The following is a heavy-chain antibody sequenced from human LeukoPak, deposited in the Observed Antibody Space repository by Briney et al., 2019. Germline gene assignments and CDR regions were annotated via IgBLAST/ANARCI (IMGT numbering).Heavy chain of an antibody. D-gene: IGHD4-11*01. CDR2: MNPNSGNT. J-gene: IGHJ4*02. CDR3: ARANDYSKELYSN. V-gene: IGHV1-8*03. Sequence: ASVKVSCKASGYTFTSYDINWVRQATGQGLEWMGWMNPNSGNTGYAQKFQGRVTITRNTSISTAYMELSSLRSEDTAVYYCARANDYSKELYSNWGQGTLVTVSS. CDR1: GYTFTSYD.